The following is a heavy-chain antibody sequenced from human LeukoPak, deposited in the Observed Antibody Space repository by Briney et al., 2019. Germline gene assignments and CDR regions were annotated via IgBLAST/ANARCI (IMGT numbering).Heavy chain of an antibody. CDR3: ARGPHDYGERNWFDP. CDR2: IYHSGTT. Sequence: EIYHSGTTNYNPSLKSRVTISVDKSKNQFSLKLSSVTAADTAVYYCARGPHDYGERNWFDPWGQGTLVTVSP. D-gene: IGHD4-17*01. V-gene: IGHV4-4*02. J-gene: IGHJ5*02.